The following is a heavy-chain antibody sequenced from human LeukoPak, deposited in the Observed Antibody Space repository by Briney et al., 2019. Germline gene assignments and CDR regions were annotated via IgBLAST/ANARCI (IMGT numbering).Heavy chain of an antibody. J-gene: IGHJ4*02. CDR3: VRPSGTYYGSED. Sequence: GESLKISCQGFGYSFTSYWIGWVRQMPGKGLELMGIIYPGDSATTYSPSFQGQVTISADKSISTAYLQWSSLKASDTAMYYCVRPSGTYYGSEDWGQGTLVTVSS. CDR2: IYPGDSAT. D-gene: IGHD3-10*01. V-gene: IGHV5-51*01. CDR1: GYSFTSYW.